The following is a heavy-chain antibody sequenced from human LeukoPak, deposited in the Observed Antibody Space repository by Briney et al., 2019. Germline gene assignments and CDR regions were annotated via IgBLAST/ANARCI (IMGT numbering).Heavy chain of an antibody. J-gene: IGHJ4*02. Sequence: GGSLRLSCAASGFTFSSYSMSWVRQAPGKGLEWVSFISSSSSSKYYADSVKGRFTISRDNAKNSLYLQMNSLRADDTAVYYCARVQGGWYYFDYWGQGTVLTVSS. CDR3: ARVQGGWYYFDY. V-gene: IGHV3-21*01. CDR1: GFTFSSYS. CDR2: ISSSSSSK. D-gene: IGHD2-15*01.